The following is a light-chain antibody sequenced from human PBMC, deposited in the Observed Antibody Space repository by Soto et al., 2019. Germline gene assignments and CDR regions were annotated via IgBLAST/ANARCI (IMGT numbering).Light chain of an antibody. CDR2: EVS. CDR3: SSYTSSSTYV. J-gene: IGLJ1*01. CDR1: SSDVGGYNY. V-gene: IGLV2-14*01. Sequence: QSALTQPASVSGSPGQSITISCTGTSSDVGGYNYVSWYQQHPGKAPKLMIYEVSNRPSGVSNRFSGSKSGNMASLTISGLQAEDEADYHCSSYTSSSTYVFGTGTKLTVL.